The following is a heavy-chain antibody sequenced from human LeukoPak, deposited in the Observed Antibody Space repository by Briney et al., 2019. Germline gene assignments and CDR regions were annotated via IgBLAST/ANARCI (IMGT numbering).Heavy chain of an antibody. CDR2: IYHSGST. CDR3: ARVGGGYVNY. J-gene: IGHJ4*02. Sequence: PSETLSLTCTVSGYSISSGYYWGWIRQPPGKGLEWIGSIYHSGSTYYNPSLKSRVTISVDTSKNQFSLKLSSVTAADTAVYYCARVGGGYVNYWGQGTLVTVSS. V-gene: IGHV4-38-2*02. CDR1: GYSISSGYY. D-gene: IGHD3-16*01.